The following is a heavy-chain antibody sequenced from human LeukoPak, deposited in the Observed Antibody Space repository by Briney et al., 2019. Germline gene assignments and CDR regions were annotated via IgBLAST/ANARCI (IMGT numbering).Heavy chain of an antibody. D-gene: IGHD3-10*01. CDR2: TSSDLNVK. CDR3: AREGYYGSGSPPSLYFDY. CDR1: GFTFRNYV. J-gene: IGHJ4*02. V-gene: IGHV3-30-3*01. Sequence: GGSLRLSCAAFGFTFRNYVIHWVRQAPGKGLEWVAVTSSDLNVKLYADSVKGRFTIFRDNSRSTLYLQMNSLRPEDTAIYYCAREGYYGSGSPPSLYFDYWGQGTLVTVSS.